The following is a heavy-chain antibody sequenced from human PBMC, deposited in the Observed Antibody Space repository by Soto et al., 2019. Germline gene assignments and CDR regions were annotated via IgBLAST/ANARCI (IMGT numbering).Heavy chain of an antibody. Sequence: QVQLVQSGAEVKKPGTSLKVSCKASGYTFSNEAITWVRQAPGQGLEWMGWVSAYNGNTNYAQKFKGRVNMTTDTSTSTAYMDVRSRRYDDTAVYFFARGSRYFLNDMLYWGQGPPVTVSA. V-gene: IGHV1-18*01. CDR1: GYTFSNEA. CDR3: ARGSRYFLNDMLY. CDR2: VSAYNGNT. D-gene: IGHD1-1*01. J-gene: IGHJ4*02.